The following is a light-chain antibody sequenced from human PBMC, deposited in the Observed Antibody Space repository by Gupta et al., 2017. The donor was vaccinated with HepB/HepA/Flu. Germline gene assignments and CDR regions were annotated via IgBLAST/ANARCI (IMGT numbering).Light chain of an antibody. CDR3: QQYLRTPPT. CDR1: QSVFFSSNNKNY. J-gene: IGKJ1*01. V-gene: IGKV4-1*01. Sequence: DIVMTQSPDSLAVSLGERATIHCKSSQSVFFSSNNKNYLAWYQQKPGQPPKLLIYWASTRESGVPDRFSGSGSGTDFTLTISSLQAEDVAVYYCQQYLRTPPTFGQGTKVEI. CDR2: WAS.